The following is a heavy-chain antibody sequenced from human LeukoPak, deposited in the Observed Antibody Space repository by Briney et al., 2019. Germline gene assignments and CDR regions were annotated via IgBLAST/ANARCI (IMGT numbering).Heavy chain of an antibody. CDR1: GGTFSSYA. D-gene: IGHD2-15*01. CDR3: ARERCSGGSCYAAFDI. V-gene: IGHV1-69*05. CDR2: IIPIFGTA. J-gene: IGHJ3*02. Sequence: ASVKVSCKASGGTFSSYAISWVRQAPGQGLEWMGGIIPIFGTANYAQKFQGRVTMTRNTSISTAYMELSSLRSEDTAVYYCARERCSGGSCYAAFDIWGQGTMVTVSS.